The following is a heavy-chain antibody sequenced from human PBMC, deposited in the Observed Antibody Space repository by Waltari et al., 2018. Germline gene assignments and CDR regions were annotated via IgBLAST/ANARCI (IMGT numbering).Heavy chain of an antibody. Sequence: RQAPGQGLEWMGGIIPIFGTANYAQKFQGRVTITADESTSTAYMELSSLRSEDTAVYYCARLWFRELLDAFDIWGQGTMVTVSS. V-gene: IGHV1-69*01. CDR3: ARLWFRELLDAFDI. D-gene: IGHD3-10*01. CDR2: IIPIFGTA. J-gene: IGHJ3*02.